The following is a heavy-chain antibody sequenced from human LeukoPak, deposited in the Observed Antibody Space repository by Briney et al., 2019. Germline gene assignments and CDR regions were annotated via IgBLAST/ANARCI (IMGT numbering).Heavy chain of an antibody. V-gene: IGHV1-2*02. CDR2: INPNSGGT. CDR3: ARSGPNSSGFAWFDP. CDR1: GYTFTSYY. Sequence: ASVKVSCKASGYTFTSYYMHWVRQAPGQGLEWMGWINPNSGGTNYAQKFQGRVTMTRDTSISTAYMELSRLRSDDTAVYYCARSGPNSSGFAWFDPWGQGTLVTVSS. D-gene: IGHD3-22*01. J-gene: IGHJ5*02.